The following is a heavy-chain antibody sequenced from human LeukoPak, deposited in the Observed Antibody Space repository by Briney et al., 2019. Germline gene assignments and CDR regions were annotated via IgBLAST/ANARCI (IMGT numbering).Heavy chain of an antibody. J-gene: IGHJ4*02. D-gene: IGHD6-13*01. CDR2: IYRGGST. CDR3: AREAAAID. Sequence: GGSLRLSCAASGFTVSSNHMSWVRQAPGKGLEWVSVIYRGGSTNYADSVKGRFTISRDNSKNTLHLQINTLRAEDTAVHYCAREAAAIDWGQGTLVTVSS. CDR1: GFTVSSNH. V-gene: IGHV3-66*01.